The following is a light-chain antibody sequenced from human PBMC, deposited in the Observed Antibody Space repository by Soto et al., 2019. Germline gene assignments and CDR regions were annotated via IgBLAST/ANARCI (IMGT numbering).Light chain of an antibody. CDR2: EVT. V-gene: IGLV2-23*02. CDR1: SSDVGSHNF. J-gene: IGLJ2*01. CDR3: CSYAGTTTWV. Sequence: QSVLTQPASVSGSPGQSITISCTGTSSDVGSHNFVSWYQQRPGKDPKFMIFEVTKRPSGVSSRFSASKSGNTASLTISGVQAEDEADYYCCSYAGTTTWVFGGGTKLTVL.